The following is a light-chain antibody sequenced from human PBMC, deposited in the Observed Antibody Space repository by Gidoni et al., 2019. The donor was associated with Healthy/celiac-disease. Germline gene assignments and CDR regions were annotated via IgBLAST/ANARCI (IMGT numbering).Light chain of an antibody. CDR1: SSDFGSYNR. V-gene: IGLV2-14*01. Sequence: QSALTQPASGSGSPGQSITISCPGSSSDFGSYNRVSWYQQTPGTAPKLMISEVSNRPSGVYNRFSGSKSGNTASLTISGLQAEDEADYYCSSFTSSSTWVFGGGTKLTVL. CDR2: EVS. J-gene: IGLJ3*02. CDR3: SSFTSSSTWV.